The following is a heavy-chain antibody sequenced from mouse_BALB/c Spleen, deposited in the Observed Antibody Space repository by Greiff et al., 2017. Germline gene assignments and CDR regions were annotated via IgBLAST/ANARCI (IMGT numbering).Heavy chain of an antibody. Sequence: EVQLVESGGGLVKPGGSLKLSCAASGFTFSSYTMSWVRQTPEKRLEWVATISSGGSTIYYADTVKGRFTISRDNPKNTLFLQMSSLRSEDTAMYYCARSEYGYAIDYWGQGTSVTVSS. D-gene: IGHD2-10*02. CDR3: ARSEYGYAIDY. J-gene: IGHJ4*01. CDR1: GFTFSSYT. V-gene: IGHV5-9-3*01. CDR2: ISSGGSTI.